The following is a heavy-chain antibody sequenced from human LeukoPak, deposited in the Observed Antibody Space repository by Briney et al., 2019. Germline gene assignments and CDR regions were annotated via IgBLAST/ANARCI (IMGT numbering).Heavy chain of an antibody. D-gene: IGHD6-13*01. V-gene: IGHV4-39*07. Sequence: SETLSLTCTVSGGSISSSSYYWGWIRQPPGKGLEWIGSIYYSGSTYYNPSLKSRVTISVDTSKSQFSLKLSSVTAADTAVYYCARVLSGAAAFDIWGQGTMVTVSS. CDR3: ARVLSGAAAFDI. J-gene: IGHJ3*02. CDR2: IYYSGST. CDR1: GGSISSSSYY.